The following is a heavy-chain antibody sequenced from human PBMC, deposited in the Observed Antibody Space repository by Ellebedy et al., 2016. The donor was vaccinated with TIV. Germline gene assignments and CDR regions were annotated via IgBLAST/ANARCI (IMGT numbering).Heavy chain of an antibody. D-gene: IGHD3-10*01. CDR1: GFTLSDYW. CDR2: MRQDGNEE. J-gene: IGHJ4*02. Sequence: PGGSLRLSCAASGFTLSDYWMIWVRQAPGKGLEWVANMRQDGNEEYYVDSVKGRFTISRDNAKNLVYLQMNSLRAEDTALYYCARGSPMGSYWGQGTLVTVSS. V-gene: IGHV3-7*03. CDR3: ARGSPMGSY.